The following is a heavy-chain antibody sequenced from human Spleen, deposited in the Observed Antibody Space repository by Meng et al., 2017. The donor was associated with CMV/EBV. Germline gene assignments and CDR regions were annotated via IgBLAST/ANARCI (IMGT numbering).Heavy chain of an antibody. CDR1: GFTFRSHT. J-gene: IGHJ4*02. V-gene: IGHV3-23*01. CDR3: AKGFDYGGKSVAPIDY. D-gene: IGHD4-23*01. CDR2: ISGSGGST. Sequence: GESLKISCAASGFTFRSHTMSWVRQAPGKGLEWVSGISGSGGSTYYADSVKGRFTISRDNSKNTLYLQMNSLRAADTAVYYCAKGFDYGGKSVAPIDYWGQGTLVTVSS.